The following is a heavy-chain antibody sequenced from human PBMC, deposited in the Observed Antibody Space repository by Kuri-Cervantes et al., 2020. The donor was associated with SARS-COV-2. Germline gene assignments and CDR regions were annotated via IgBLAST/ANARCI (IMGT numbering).Heavy chain of an antibody. CDR3: GYSYGTVNTGYYYGMDV. D-gene: IGHD5-18*01. V-gene: IGHV1-69*13. CDR2: IIPIFGTA. J-gene: IGHJ6*02. Sequence: SVKVSCKASGYTFTSYGISWVRQAPGQGLEWMGGIIPIFGTANYAQKFQGRVTITADESTSTAYMELSSLRSEDTAVYYCGYSYGTVNTGYYYGMDVWGQGTTVTVSS. CDR1: GYTFTSYG.